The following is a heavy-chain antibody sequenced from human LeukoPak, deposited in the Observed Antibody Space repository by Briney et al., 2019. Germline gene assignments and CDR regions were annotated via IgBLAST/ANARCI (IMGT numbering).Heavy chain of an antibody. D-gene: IGHD3-3*01. CDR3: ARWPQSDFDY. Sequence: PSETLSLTCTVSGGSISGSSYYWGWIRQPPGKGLEWIGSIYYSGSTYYNPSLKSRVTISVDTSKNQFSLKLSSVTAADTAVYYCARWPQSDFDYWGQATLVTVSS. V-gene: IGHV4-39*01. CDR1: GGSISGSSYY. J-gene: IGHJ4*02. CDR2: IYYSGST.